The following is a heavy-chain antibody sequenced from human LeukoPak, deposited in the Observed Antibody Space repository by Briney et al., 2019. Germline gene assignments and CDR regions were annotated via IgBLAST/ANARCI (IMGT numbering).Heavy chain of an antibody. CDR2: ISGSGGST. CDR1: GFTFSSYA. D-gene: IGHD5-18*01. V-gene: IGHV3-23*01. J-gene: IGHJ4*02. CDR3: ARDVGYFRFDY. Sequence: GGSLRLSYAASGFTFSSYAMSWVRQAPGKGLEWVSAISGSGGSTYYADSVKGRFTISRDNSKNTLYLQMNSLRAEDTAVYYCARDVGYFRFDYWGQGTLVTVSS.